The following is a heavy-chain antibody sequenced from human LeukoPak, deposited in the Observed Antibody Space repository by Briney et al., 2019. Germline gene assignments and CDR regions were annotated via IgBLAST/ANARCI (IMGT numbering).Heavy chain of an antibody. Sequence: GGSLRLSCAASGFTFGSYAMSWVRQAPGKGLEWVSAISGSGGSTYYADSVKGRFTISRDNSKNTLYLQMNSLRAEDTAVYYCAKDPNGVRGVILFDYWGQGTLVTVSS. V-gene: IGHV3-23*01. J-gene: IGHJ4*02. D-gene: IGHD3-10*01. CDR3: AKDPNGVRGVILFDY. CDR1: GFTFGSYA. CDR2: ISGSGGST.